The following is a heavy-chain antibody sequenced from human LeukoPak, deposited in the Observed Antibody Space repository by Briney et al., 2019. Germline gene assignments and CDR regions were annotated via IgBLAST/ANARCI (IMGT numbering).Heavy chain of an antibody. J-gene: IGHJ5*02. CDR3: ARSPLKCGGDCYIEHYWFDP. CDR1: GYSFTSYW. Sequence: AGESLKISCKGSGYSFTSYWIGWVRPMPGKGLEWMGIIYPGDSDTRYSPSFQGQVTISADKSISTAYLQWSSLKASDTAMYYCARSPLKCGGDCYIEHYWFDPWGQGTLVTVSS. D-gene: IGHD2-21*02. V-gene: IGHV5-51*01. CDR2: IYPGDSDT.